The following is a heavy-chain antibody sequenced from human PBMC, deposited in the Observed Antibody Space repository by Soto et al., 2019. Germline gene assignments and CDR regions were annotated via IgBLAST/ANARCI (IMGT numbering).Heavy chain of an antibody. D-gene: IGHD6-13*01. CDR2: ISAYNGNT. Sequence: QVQLVQSGAEVKKPGALVKVSCKASGYTFTNYAFSWVRQAPGQGLEWMGWISAYNGNTNYPQKLQGRVTMTTDTSTSTAYMELRSLRSDDTAVYYCARDLAAAGPFDCWGQGNLVTVSS. J-gene: IGHJ4*02. CDR3: ARDLAAAGPFDC. V-gene: IGHV1-18*01. CDR1: GYTFTNYA.